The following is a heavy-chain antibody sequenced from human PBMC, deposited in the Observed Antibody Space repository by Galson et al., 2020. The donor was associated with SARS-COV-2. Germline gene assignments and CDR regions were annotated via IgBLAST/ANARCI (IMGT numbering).Heavy chain of an antibody. CDR1: GLTVSSNY. Sequence: GGSLRLSCAASGLTVSSNYMNWVRQAPGKGLEWVSVIYSDGSTYYADSVKGRFTISRDNSKNTLYLQMNSLRAEDTAVYYCARTPYYYDSSGYYYFDYWGQGTLVTVSS. V-gene: IGHV3-53*01. J-gene: IGHJ4*02. CDR2: IYSDGST. D-gene: IGHD3-22*01. CDR3: ARTPYYYDSSGYYYFDY.